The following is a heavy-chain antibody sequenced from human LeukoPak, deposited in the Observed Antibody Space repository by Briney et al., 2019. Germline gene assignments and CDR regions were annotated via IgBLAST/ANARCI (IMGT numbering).Heavy chain of an antibody. J-gene: IGHJ4*02. V-gene: IGHV4-39*01. CDR3: ARHIVYDAYKT. CDR1: GDSIAINNYY. D-gene: IGHD3-16*01. CDR2: IYYNGNT. Sequence: SETLSLTCTVSGDSIAINNYYWGWIRQPPGKGLEWIGNIYYNGNTYYNPSLKSRVTMSVDTSRNEFSLRLSFVTAADTAFYYCARHIVYDAYKTWGQGTLVTASS.